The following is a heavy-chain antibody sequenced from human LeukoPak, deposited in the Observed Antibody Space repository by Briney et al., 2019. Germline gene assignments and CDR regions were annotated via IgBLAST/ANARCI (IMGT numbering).Heavy chain of an antibody. V-gene: IGHV3-23*01. J-gene: IGHJ3*02. CDR1: GFTFSAYD. CDR3: AKGESFAFAM. Sequence: GGSLRLSCAASGFTFSAYDMQWVRQAPGKGLEWVSGISRSGPTYYRDSVKGRFTISRDNSKDTLYLQMDSLRADDTATYYCAKGESFAFAMWGQGTMVTVSS. CDR2: ISRSGPT.